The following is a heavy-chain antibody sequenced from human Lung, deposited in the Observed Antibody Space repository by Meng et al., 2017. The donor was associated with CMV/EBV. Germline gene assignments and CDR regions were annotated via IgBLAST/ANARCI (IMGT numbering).Heavy chain of an antibody. V-gene: IGHV3-21*01. CDR1: GFTFSSYS. Sequence: SCAASGFTFSSYSMNWVRQAPGKGLEWVSSISSSSSYIYYADSVKGRFTISRDNAKNSLYLQMNSLRAEDTAVYYCARDLYDFWSGWSDLGQGTLVTVSS. CDR3: ARDLYDFWSGWSD. CDR2: ISSSSSYI. D-gene: IGHD3-3*01. J-gene: IGHJ4*02.